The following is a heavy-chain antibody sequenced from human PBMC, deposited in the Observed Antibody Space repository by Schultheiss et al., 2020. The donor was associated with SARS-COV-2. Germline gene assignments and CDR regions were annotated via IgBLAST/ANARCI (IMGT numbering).Heavy chain of an antibody. CDR1: GGSISSYY. V-gene: IGHV4-59*01. CDR2: ISYSGST. Sequence: SETLSLTCTVSGGSISSYYWSWIRQPPGKGLEWIGDISYSGSTNYNPSRKSRVTISVDTSKNEFSLKLSSVTAADTALYYCARELNYWGQGTLVTVSS. CDR3: ARELNY. J-gene: IGHJ4*02.